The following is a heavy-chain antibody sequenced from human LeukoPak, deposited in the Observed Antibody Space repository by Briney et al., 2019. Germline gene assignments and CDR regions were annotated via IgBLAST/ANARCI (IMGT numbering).Heavy chain of an antibody. D-gene: IGHD2-2*01. CDR3: ARDQRYCSSSSCPWEPFDY. Sequence: GGTLRLSCAASGFTFSRYRMSWVRQAPRKGLEWVANIKQDGSEKYYVDSVKGRFTISRDNAKNSLYLQMNSLRAEDTAVYYCARDQRYCSSSSCPWEPFDYWGQGTLVTVSS. V-gene: IGHV3-7*05. CDR2: IKQDGSEK. J-gene: IGHJ4*02. CDR1: GFTFSRYR.